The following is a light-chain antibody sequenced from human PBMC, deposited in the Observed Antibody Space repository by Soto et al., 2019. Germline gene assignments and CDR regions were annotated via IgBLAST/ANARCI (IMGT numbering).Light chain of an antibody. CDR2: KAS. CDR3: QQRTNWPLT. Sequence: DIQMTQSPSTLSASVGDRVAITCRASQSITTWLAWYQHKPGKAPKLLIYKASSLQSGVPSRFSGSGSGTEFTLTISSLQPDDFAVYYCQQRTNWPLTFGGGTKVEI. CDR1: QSITTW. J-gene: IGKJ4*01. V-gene: IGKV1-5*03.